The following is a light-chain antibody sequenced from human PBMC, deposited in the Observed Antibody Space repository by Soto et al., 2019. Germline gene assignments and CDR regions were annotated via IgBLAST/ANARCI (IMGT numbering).Light chain of an antibody. CDR2: GNS. CDR1: SSNIGAGYD. J-gene: IGLJ1*01. V-gene: IGLV1-40*01. Sequence: QSVLTQPPSVSGAPGQRVTISCTGSSSNIGAGYDVHWYQHLPGTAPKLLIYGNSNRPSGVPDRFSGSKSGTSASLAITGLQAEDEADYYCQSYDSSRTPFVFGTGTKLTVL. CDR3: QSYDSSRTPFV.